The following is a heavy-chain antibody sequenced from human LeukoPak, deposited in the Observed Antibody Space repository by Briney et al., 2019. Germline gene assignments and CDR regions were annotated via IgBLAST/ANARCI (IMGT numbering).Heavy chain of an antibody. CDR3: ATRRRRGGSDFDH. J-gene: IGHJ4*02. D-gene: IGHD2-15*01. CDR1: GFIFSSYW. CDR2: INEGGSQK. V-gene: IGHV3-7*02. Sequence: GGSLRLSCAASGFIFSSYWMSWVRQALGKGLEWVANINEGGSQKNYVASVKDRFTISRDNAKNSLYLQMNSLRGEDTAVYYCATRRRRGGSDFDHWGLGTLVTVSS.